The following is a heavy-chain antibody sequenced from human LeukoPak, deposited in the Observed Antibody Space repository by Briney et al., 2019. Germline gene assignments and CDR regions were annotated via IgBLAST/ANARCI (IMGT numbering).Heavy chain of an antibody. CDR1: GFTFSSYA. CDR3: AKSPSSVLLWFGELPNLFYFDY. V-gene: IGHV3-23*01. Sequence: GGSLRLSCAASGFTFSSYAMSWVRQAPGKGLEWVSAISGSGGSTYYADSAKGRFTISRDNSKNTLYLQINSLRAEDTAVYYCAKSPSSVLLWFGELPNLFYFDYWSQGTLVTVSS. CDR2: ISGSGGST. J-gene: IGHJ4*02. D-gene: IGHD3-10*01.